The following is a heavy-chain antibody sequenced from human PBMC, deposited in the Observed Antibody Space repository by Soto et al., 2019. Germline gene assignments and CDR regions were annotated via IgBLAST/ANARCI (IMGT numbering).Heavy chain of an antibody. CDR2: IIPISGTA. Sequence: QVQLVQSGAEVKKPGSSVKVSCKASGGTFSSYAISWVRQAPGQGLEWMGGIIPISGTANYAQEFQGRVTISADESTNTAYVELSSLRSEDTAVYYCARSQGSSTSLEIYYYYYYGMDVWGQGTTVTVSS. D-gene: IGHD2-2*01. V-gene: IGHV1-69*01. CDR1: GGTFSSYA. CDR3: ARSQGSSTSLEIYYYYYYGMDV. J-gene: IGHJ6*02.